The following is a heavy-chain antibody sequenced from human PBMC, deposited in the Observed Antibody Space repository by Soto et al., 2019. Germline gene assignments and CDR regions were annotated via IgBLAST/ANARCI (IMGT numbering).Heavy chain of an antibody. CDR2: INWNGGST. V-gene: IGHV3-20*04. CDR1: GFTFXDYG. Sequence: PGGSLRISCSASGFTFXDYGMSWVRKAPGKGLEWVSGINWNGGSTGYADSVKGRFTISRDNAKNSLYLQMNSLRAEDTAVYYCARATYCSGGSCYLPQYFQHWGQGTLVTVSS. D-gene: IGHD2-15*01. J-gene: IGHJ1*01. CDR3: ARATYCSGGSCYLPQYFQH.